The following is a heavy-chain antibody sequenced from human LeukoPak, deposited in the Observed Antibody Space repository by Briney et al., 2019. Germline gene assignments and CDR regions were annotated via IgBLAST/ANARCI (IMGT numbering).Heavy chain of an antibody. D-gene: IGHD1-26*01. CDR3: ARGIRGRQFVDY. CDR2: ISRSGSTI. V-gene: IGHV3-48*03. J-gene: IGHJ4*02. Sequence: GGSLRLSCAASGFTFSSYEMTWVRQAPGKGRGWVSYISRSGSTIYYADSVKGRFTISRDNAKNSLYLQMNSLRAEDTAVYYCARGIRGRQFVDYWGQGTLVTVSS. CDR1: GFTFSSYE.